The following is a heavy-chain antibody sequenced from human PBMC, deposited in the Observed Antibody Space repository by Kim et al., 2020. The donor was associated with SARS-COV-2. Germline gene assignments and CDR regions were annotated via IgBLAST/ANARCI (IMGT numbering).Heavy chain of an antibody. V-gene: IGHV3-21*01. CDR2: ISSSSSYI. CDR3: ARDRLWISYYYYGMDV. D-gene: IGHD5-18*01. Sequence: GGSLRLSCAASGFTFSSYSMNWVRQAPGKGLEWVSSISSSSSYIYYADSVKGRFTISRDNAKNSLYLQMNSLRAEDTAVYYCARDRLWISYYYYGMDVWGQGTTVTVYS. J-gene: IGHJ6*02. CDR1: GFTFSSYS.